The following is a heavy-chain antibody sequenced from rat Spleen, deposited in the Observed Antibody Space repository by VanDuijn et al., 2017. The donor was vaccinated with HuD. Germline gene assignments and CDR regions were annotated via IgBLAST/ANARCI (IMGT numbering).Heavy chain of an antibody. V-gene: IGHV5-29*01. CDR3: TTVLQGRGFAY. D-gene: IGHD1-1*01. Sequence: EVQLVESGGGLVQPGRSLKLSCVASGFTFSDYAMAWVRQAPTKGLEWVATISYDGSSTYYRDSVKGRFTISRDNTESTLYLQMNSLRSEDTATYYCTTVLQGRGFAYWGQGTLVTVSS. J-gene: IGHJ3*01. CDR1: GFTFSDYA. CDR2: ISYDGSST.